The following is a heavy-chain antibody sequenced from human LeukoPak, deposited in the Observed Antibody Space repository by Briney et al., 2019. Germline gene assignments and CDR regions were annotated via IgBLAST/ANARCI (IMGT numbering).Heavy chain of an antibody. D-gene: IGHD4-11*01. CDR3: ARVSNYGPQDAFDI. Sequence: SETLSLTCTVSGGSISSGGYYWSWIRQHPGKGLEWIGYIYYSGSTYYNPSLKSRVTISVDTSKNQFSLKLSSVTAADTAVYYCARVSNYGPQDAFDIWGQGTMVTVSS. CDR1: GGSISSGGYY. CDR2: IYYSGST. V-gene: IGHV4-31*03. J-gene: IGHJ3*02.